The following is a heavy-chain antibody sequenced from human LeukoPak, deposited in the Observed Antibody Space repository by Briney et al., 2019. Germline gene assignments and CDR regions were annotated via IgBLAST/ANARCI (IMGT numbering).Heavy chain of an antibody. D-gene: IGHD2-8*02. V-gene: IGHV3-48*01. CDR3: ARIGGMRSCPDGLCYTPHYYDL. J-gene: IGHJ4*02. CDR2: ISSSRYII. CDR1: GFTFINYA. Sequence: GGSPRLSCSAPGFTFINYAMNWVRQAPGKGLECISYISSSRYIIYYADAVKGRFTISSDNAKNSLYLQMHSLRAEDTAVYYCARIGGMRSCPDGLCYTPHYYDLWGQGTLVTVSS.